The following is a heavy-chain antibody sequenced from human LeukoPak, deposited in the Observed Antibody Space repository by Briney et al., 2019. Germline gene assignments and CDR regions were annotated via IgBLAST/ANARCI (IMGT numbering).Heavy chain of an antibody. V-gene: IGHV4-34*01. CDR3: ARVLETYYYDSSGYSYTYYFDY. D-gene: IGHD3-22*01. Sequence: PSETLSLTCAVYGGSFSGYYWSWIRQPPGKGLEWIGEINHSGSTNYNPSLKSRVTISVDTSKNQFSLKLSSVTAADTAVYYCARVLETYYYDSSGYSYTYYFDYWGQGTLVTVSS. CDR2: INHSGST. CDR1: GGSFSGYY. J-gene: IGHJ4*02.